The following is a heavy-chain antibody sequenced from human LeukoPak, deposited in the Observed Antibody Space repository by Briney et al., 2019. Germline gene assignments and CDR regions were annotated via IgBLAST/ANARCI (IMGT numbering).Heavy chain of an antibody. CDR3: VRVLDPWNYGHAFDI. CDR2: ISGSDGST. CDR1: GFTFSSYP. Sequence: PGGSLRLSCAASGFTFSSYPMRWVRQAPRKGPEWVSAISGSDGSTYYPASVKGRFAISRDNSKNTLYLQMNSLRAEDTAVYYCVRVLDPWNYGHAFDIWVHGTMVTVSS. V-gene: IGHV3-23*01. J-gene: IGHJ3*02. D-gene: IGHD1-7*01.